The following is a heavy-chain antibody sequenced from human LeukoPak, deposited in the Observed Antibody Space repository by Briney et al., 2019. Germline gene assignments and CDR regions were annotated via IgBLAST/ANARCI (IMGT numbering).Heavy chain of an antibody. V-gene: IGHV1-69*05. CDR1: GGTFSSYA. CDR2: IIPIFGTA. CDR3: AVQVDTATYYFDY. D-gene: IGHD5-18*01. J-gene: IGHJ4*02. Sequence: GAPVKVSCKASGGTFSSYAISWVRQAPGQGLEWMGRIIPIFGTANYAQKFQGRVTITTDESTSTAYMELSSLRSEDTAVYYCAVQVDTATYYFDYWGQGTLVAVSS.